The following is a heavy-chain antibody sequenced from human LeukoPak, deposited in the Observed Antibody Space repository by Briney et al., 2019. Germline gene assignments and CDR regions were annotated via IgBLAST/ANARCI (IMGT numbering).Heavy chain of an antibody. CDR3: ARDLGYCSGGSCYSGGDAFDI. CDR1: GGTFSSYA. J-gene: IGHJ3*02. Sequence: SVKVSCKASGGTFSSYAISWVRQAPGQGLEWMGRIIPIFGTANYAQKFQGRVTITTDESTSTAYMELSSLRSEDTAVYYCARDLGYCSGGSCYSGGDAFDIWGQGTMVTASS. D-gene: IGHD2-15*01. CDR2: IIPIFGTA. V-gene: IGHV1-69*05.